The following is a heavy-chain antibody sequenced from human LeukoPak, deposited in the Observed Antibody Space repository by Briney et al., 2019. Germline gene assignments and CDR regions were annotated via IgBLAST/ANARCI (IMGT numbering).Heavy chain of an antibody. D-gene: IGHD1-26*01. CDR3: TTLGSIVGARGDP. V-gene: IGHV3-15*01. J-gene: IGHJ5*02. Sequence: GGSLRLSCAASGFTFSNAWMSWVRQAPGKGLEWVGRIKSKTDGGTTDYAAPVKGRFTISRDDSKNTLYLQMNSLKTEDTAAYYCTTLGSIVGARGDPWGQGTLVTVSS. CDR2: IKSKTDGGTT. CDR1: GFTFSNAW.